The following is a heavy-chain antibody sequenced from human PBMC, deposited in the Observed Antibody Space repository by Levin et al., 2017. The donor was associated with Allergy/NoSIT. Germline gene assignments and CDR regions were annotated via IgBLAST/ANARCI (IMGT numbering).Heavy chain of an antibody. Sequence: LSLTCAASGFTFSSYSMNWVRQAPGKGLEWVSSISSSSSYIYYADSVKGRFTISRDNAKNSLYLQMNSLRAEDTAVYYCAREIAEYYDILTGDYWGQGTLVTVSS. V-gene: IGHV3-21*01. J-gene: IGHJ4*02. D-gene: IGHD3-9*01. CDR1: GFTFSSYS. CDR2: ISSSSSYI. CDR3: AREIAEYYDILTGDY.